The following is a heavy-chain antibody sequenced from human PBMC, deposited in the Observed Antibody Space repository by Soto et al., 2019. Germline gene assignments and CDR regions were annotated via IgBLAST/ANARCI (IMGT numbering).Heavy chain of an antibody. V-gene: IGHV3-11*06. J-gene: IGHJ6*02. Sequence: GGSPRLSCAASGFPFSDYYMSLIRQSPGKGLEWVSYISSSSSYTNYADSVKGRFTISRDNAKNSLYLQMNSLRAEDTAVYYCESGGSSSWYGPYAYGMDVWGQGTRVTVSS. CDR2: ISSSSSYT. CDR3: ESGGSSSWYGPYAYGMDV. D-gene: IGHD6-13*01. CDR1: GFPFSDYY.